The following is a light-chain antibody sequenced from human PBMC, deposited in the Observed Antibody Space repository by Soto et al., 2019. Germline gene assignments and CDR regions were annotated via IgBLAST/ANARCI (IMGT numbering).Light chain of an antibody. J-gene: IGKJ5*01. CDR2: DAS. CDR3: QQYDNVFT. V-gene: IGKV1-33*01. CDR1: QTIDTY. Sequence: DIQLTQSPSSLSASVGDRVTITCRASQTIDTYLNWYQLKPGKAPKLLIYDASNLETGVPSTFSGSGSGTNFTFTISSLQPEDIATYYCQQYDNVFTFGQGTRLEIK.